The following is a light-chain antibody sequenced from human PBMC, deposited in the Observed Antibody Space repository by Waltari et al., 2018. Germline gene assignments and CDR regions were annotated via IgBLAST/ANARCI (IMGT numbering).Light chain of an antibody. Sequence: EIVLTQSPATLSSSTGARATLSCRASQTIGSYLAWYQQKPGQAPRLLIYDASNRATGIPARFSGSGSGTDFILTISSLEPEDFAIYYCQQRGNWPLTFGGGTKVEIK. CDR2: DAS. CDR1: QTIGSY. J-gene: IGKJ4*01. V-gene: IGKV3-11*01. CDR3: QQRGNWPLT.